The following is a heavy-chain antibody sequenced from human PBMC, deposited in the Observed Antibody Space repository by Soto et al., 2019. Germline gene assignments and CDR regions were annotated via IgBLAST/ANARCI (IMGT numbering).Heavy chain of an antibody. CDR3: ARAKYYDFWSGYYIGYYYYGMDV. CDR2: INHSGST. J-gene: IGHJ6*02. V-gene: IGHV4-34*01. D-gene: IGHD3-3*01. CDR1: GGSFSGYY. Sequence: SSETLSLTCAVYGGSFSGYYWSWIRQPPGKGLEWIGEINHSGSTNYNPSLKSRVTISVDTSKNQFSLKLSSVTAADTAVYYCARAKYYDFWSGYYIGYYYYGMDVWGQGTTVTVSS.